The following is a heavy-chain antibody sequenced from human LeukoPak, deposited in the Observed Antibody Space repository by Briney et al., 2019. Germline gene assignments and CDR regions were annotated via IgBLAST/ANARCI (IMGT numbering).Heavy chain of an antibody. D-gene: IGHD6-13*01. CDR3: ARVSLIAAARVPPFNY. CDR1: GYTFTSYG. Sequence: ASVKVSCRASGYTFTSYGISWVRQAPGQGLEWMGWISAYNGNTNYAQKLQGRVTMTTDTSTSTAYMELRSLRSDDTAVYYCARVSLIAAARVPPFNYWGQGTLVTVSS. CDR2: ISAYNGNT. V-gene: IGHV1-18*01. J-gene: IGHJ4*02.